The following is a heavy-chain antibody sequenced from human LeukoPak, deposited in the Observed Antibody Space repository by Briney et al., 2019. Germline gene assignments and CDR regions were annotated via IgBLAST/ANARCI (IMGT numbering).Heavy chain of an antibody. CDR3: ARAVVDIVATNDY. J-gene: IGHJ4*02. CDR2: INPRGGST. CDR1: GYTFTSYY. D-gene: IGHD5-12*01. Sequence: ASVKVSCKASGYTFTSYYMHWMRQAPGQGPEWMGIINPRGGSTDYSHKFQDRLTMTSDTSTSTVYMELNSLRSEDTAVYFCARAVVDIVATNDYWGQGTLVTVSS. V-gene: IGHV1-46*01.